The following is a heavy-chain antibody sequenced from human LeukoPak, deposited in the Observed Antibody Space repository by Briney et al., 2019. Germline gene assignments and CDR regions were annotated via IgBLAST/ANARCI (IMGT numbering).Heavy chain of an antibody. J-gene: IGHJ3*02. V-gene: IGHV1-2*04. Sequence: ASVKVSCKASGYTFTGYYMHWVRQAPGQGLEWMGWINPNSGGTNYAQKFQGWVTMTRDTSISTAYMGLSRLRSDDTAVYYCARTRDYYDSSGYVDAFDIWGQGTMVTVSS. CDR2: INPNSGGT. D-gene: IGHD3-22*01. CDR1: GYTFTGYY. CDR3: ARTRDYYDSSGYVDAFDI.